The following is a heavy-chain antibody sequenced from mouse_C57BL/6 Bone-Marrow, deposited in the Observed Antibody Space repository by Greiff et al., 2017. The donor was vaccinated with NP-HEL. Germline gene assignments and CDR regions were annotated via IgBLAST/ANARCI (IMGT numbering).Heavy chain of an antibody. CDR1: GYTFTDYY. Sequence: QVQLQQSGAELVRPGASVKLSCKASGYTFTDYYINWVKQRPGQGLEWIARIYPGSGNTYYNEKFKGKATLTADKSSSTAYMQLSSLTSEDSAVYFCARGPSPYAMDYWGQGTSVTVSS. V-gene: IGHV1-76*01. J-gene: IGHJ4*01. CDR3: ARGPSPYAMDY. CDR2: IYPGSGNT.